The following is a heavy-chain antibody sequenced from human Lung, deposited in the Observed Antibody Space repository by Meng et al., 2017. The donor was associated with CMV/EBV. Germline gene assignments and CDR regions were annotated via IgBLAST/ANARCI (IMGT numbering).Heavy chain of an antibody. CDR1: PGSISSYY. Sequence: GSLRLSCTVSPGSISSYYWSWIRQPPGKGLEWIGYVSYSGNTNYNPSLKSRVTISIDTSKNQFSLRLKSVTAADTAVYYCSSRRGGWPYFDFWGQGTLVTVSS. J-gene: IGHJ4*02. CDR2: VSYSGNT. CDR3: SSRRGGWPYFDF. V-gene: IGHV4-59*01. D-gene: IGHD6-19*01.